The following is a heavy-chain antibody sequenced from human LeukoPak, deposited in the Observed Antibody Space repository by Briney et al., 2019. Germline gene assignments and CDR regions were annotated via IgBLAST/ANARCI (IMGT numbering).Heavy chain of an antibody. J-gene: IGHJ4*02. V-gene: IGHV3-30*01. CDR3: ARVLEWSGYCSSTSCYDAYFDY. CDR1: GFTFSSYA. D-gene: IGHD2-2*01. CDR2: ISYDGSNK. Sequence: GGSLRLSCAASGFTFSSYAMHWVRQAPGKGLEWVAVISYDGSNKYYADSVKGRFTISRDNSKKTLYLQMNSLRAEDTAVYYCARVLEWSGYCSSTSCYDAYFDYWGQGTLVTVSS.